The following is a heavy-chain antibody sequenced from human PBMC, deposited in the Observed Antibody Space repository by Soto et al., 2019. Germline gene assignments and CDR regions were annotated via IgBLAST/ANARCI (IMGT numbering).Heavy chain of an antibody. D-gene: IGHD2-2*01. CDR2: IKSKTDGGTT. CDR1: GFTFSNAW. CDR3: TTGVPSAGKPIYYYYGMDV. V-gene: IGHV3-15*07. J-gene: IGHJ6*02. Sequence: EVQLVESGGGLVKPGGSLRLSCAASGFTFSNAWMNWVRQAPGKGLEWVGRIKSKTDGGTTDYAAPVKGRFTISSDDSKNTLYLQMNSLKTEDTAVYYCTTGVPSAGKPIYYYYGMDVWGQGTTVTVSS.